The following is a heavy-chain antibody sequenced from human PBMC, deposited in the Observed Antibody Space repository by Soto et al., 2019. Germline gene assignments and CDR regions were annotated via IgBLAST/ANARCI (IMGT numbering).Heavy chain of an antibody. CDR3: ARDSRYYDFWSGYYDNWFDP. V-gene: IGHV3-33*01. Sequence: GGSLRLSCAASGFTFSSYGMHWVRQAPGKGLEWVAVIWYDGSNKYYADSVKGRFTISRDNSKNTLYLQMNSLRAEDTAVYYCARDSRYYDFWSGYYDNWFDPWGQGTLVTVSS. J-gene: IGHJ5*02. D-gene: IGHD3-3*01. CDR1: GFTFSSYG. CDR2: IWYDGSNK.